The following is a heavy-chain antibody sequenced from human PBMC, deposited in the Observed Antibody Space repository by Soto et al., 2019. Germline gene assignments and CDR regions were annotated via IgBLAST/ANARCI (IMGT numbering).Heavy chain of an antibody. V-gene: IGHV1-69*02. CDR1: GGTLSSYT. D-gene: IGHD3-9*01. CDR2: IIPMFGIG. Sequence: QVQLVQSGAEVRKPGSSLKVSCKVSGGTLSSYTITWVRQAPGQGLEWMGRIIPMFGIGNYAQKFQGRVTITAAKSTNTAYMELSSLRSEDTAVYYCARYDIGYGMDVWGQGTTVTVSS. J-gene: IGHJ6*02. CDR3: ARYDIGYGMDV.